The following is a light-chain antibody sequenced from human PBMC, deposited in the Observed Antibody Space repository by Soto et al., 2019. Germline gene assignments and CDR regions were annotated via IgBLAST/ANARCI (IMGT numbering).Light chain of an antibody. CDR2: KMS. CDR1: QSLVHSDGNTY. CDR3: MQATQFPLT. V-gene: IGKV2-24*01. J-gene: IGKJ4*01. Sequence: DIVMTQTPLSSPVTLGQPASISCKSNQSLVHSDGNTYLSWLQQRPGQPPRLLIYKMSNRFSGVPDRFGGSGAGTDFTLKISRVEAEDVGVYYCMQATQFPLTFGGGTKVEIK.